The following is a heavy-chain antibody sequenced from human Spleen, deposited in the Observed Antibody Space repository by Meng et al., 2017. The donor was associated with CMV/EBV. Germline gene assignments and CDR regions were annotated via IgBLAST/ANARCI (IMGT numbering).Heavy chain of an antibody. CDR3: ASCSGGSCYLVGLDY. J-gene: IGHJ4*02. D-gene: IGHD2-15*01. CDR2: IHYGTNDK. Sequence: GGSLRLSCAASGFSFSSYGMHWVRQAPGKGLEWVAFIHYGTNDKYYADSVKGRFTISRDNSKNTLYLQMNSLRAEDTAVYYCASCSGGSCYLVGLDYWGQGTLVTVSS. CDR1: GFSFSSYG. V-gene: IGHV3-30*02.